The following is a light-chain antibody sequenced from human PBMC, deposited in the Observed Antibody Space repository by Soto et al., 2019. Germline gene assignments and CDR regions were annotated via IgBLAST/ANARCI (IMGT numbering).Light chain of an antibody. J-gene: IGKJ4*01. Sequence: EIVMTPSPATLSVSPVERATLSCRASQSVSSNLAWYQQKPGQAPSLLIYDISARATGIPTRFSGSGSGTEFTLTISSLQSEDFAVYYCQQYNDWPLTFGGGTKVDIK. CDR2: DIS. V-gene: IGKV3D-15*01. CDR3: QQYNDWPLT. CDR1: QSVSSN.